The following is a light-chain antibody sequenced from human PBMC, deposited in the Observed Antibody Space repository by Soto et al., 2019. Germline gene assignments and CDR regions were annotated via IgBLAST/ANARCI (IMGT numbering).Light chain of an antibody. V-gene: IGKV1-33*01. CDR2: DAS. CDR3: QQYHSRLT. Sequence: DIQMTQSPSSLSASVGDRVTITCQASQDIRNFLNWYQQKPGKAPKLLIYDASNLETGVPARFSGSGSVTDFTFTISSPQPEDVATYYCQQYHSRLTFGGGTKVEIE. J-gene: IGKJ4*01. CDR1: QDIRNF.